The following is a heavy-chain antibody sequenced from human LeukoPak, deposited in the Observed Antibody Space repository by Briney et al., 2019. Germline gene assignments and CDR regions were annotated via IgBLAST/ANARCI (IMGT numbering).Heavy chain of an antibody. D-gene: IGHD6-13*01. J-gene: IGHJ5*02. Sequence: TSETLSLTCTVSGGSISGYYWSWIRQPPGKGLEWIGYIYYSGSTNYNPSLKSRVTISVDTSKNQFSLKLSSVTAADTAVYYCARGCSAGTPHNWFDPWGQGTLVTVSS. CDR3: ARGCSAGTPHNWFDP. CDR1: GGSISGYY. CDR2: IYYSGST. V-gene: IGHV4-59*01.